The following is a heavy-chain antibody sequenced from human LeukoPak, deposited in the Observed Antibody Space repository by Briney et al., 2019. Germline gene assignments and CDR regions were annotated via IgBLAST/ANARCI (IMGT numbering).Heavy chain of an antibody. CDR3: ARIYCGGDCRGYYYHYYMDV. J-gene: IGHJ6*03. Sequence: PSETLSLTCAVYGGSFSGYYWIWIRQPPGKGLEWIGEINHSGSTNYNPSLKSRVIMSIDTSKNQFSLKLSSVTAADTAVYYCARIYCGGDCRGYYYHYYMDVWGKGTTVTISS. V-gene: IGHV4-34*01. CDR2: INHSGST. CDR1: GGSFSGYY. D-gene: IGHD2-21*02.